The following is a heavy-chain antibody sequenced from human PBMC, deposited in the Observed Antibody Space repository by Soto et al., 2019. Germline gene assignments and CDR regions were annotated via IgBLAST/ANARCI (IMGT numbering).Heavy chain of an antibody. V-gene: IGHV4-59*01. CDR3: ARVGVGYCSGGSCYSVDY. Sequence: QVQLQESGPGLVKPSETLSLTCTVSGGSISSYYWSWIRQPPGKGLEWIGYIYYSGSTNYNPSLKSRVTISVDTAKHQFSLKLSSVTAGDTAVYYCARVGVGYCSGGSCYSVDYWGQGTLVTVSS. CDR2: IYYSGST. J-gene: IGHJ4*02. CDR1: GGSISSYY. D-gene: IGHD2-15*01.